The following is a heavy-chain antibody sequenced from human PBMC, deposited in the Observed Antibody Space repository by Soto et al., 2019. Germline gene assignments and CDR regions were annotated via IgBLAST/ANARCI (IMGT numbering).Heavy chain of an antibody. V-gene: IGHV3-21*01. J-gene: IGHJ4*02. D-gene: IGHD3-9*01. Sequence: GGSLRLSCAASGFTFSSYSMNCVRQAPGKGLEWVSSISSSSSYIYYADSVKGRFTISRDNAKNSLYLQMNSLRAEDTAVYYWARVTGYPNEFDYWVQGTLVTVSS. CDR3: ARVTGYPNEFDY. CDR2: ISSSSSYI. CDR1: GFTFSSYS.